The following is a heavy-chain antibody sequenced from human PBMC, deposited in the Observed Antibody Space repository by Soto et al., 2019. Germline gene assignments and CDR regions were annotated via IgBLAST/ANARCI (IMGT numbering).Heavy chain of an antibody. V-gene: IGHV4-30-2*01. CDR2: IYHSGST. CDR1: GDSISSGGYS. J-gene: IGHJ4*02. Sequence: SETLSLTCAVSGDSISSGGYSWSWIRQPPGKGLEWIGYIYHSGSTYYNPSLKSRVTISVDRSKNQFSLKLSSVTAADTAVYYWARVPARWGQETLATVSS. CDR3: ARVPAR. D-gene: IGHD2-2*01.